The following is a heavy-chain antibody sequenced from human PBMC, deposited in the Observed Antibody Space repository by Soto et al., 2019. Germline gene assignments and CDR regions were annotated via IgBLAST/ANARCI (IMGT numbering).Heavy chain of an antibody. Sequence: EVQLVESGGGLVQPGGSLTLSCGASEFTFSRYYMSWVRQAPGKGLEWVANIKHDGGGRDHLDSVKGRFTISRDYAKNSLYVQMHDLRADDTAVYFCARDRAPSADSLGFSLWGQGTLVTVSS. CDR3: ARDRAPSADSLGFSL. V-gene: IGHV3-7*05. CDR1: EFTFSRYY. J-gene: IGHJ4*02. CDR2: IKHDGGGR. D-gene: IGHD5-18*01.